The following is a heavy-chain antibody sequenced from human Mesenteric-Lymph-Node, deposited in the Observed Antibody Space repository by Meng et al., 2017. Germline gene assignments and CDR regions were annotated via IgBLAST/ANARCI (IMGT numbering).Heavy chain of an antibody. J-gene: IGHJ5*02. CDR3: ARASSPRDWFDP. CDR1: GGSISSYY. Sequence: QVPPQGSGPGLGKPSEPLSLTCTVSGGSISSYYWNWIRQPPGKGLEWIGNIYYSGSTNYNPSLKSRVTISVDTSKNQFSLKLSSVTAADTAVYYCARASSPRDWFDPWGQGTLVTVSS. D-gene: IGHD3-10*01. CDR2: IYYSGST. V-gene: IGHV4-59*01.